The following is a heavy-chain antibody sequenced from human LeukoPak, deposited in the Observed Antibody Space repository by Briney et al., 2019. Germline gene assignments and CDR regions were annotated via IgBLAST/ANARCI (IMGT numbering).Heavy chain of an antibody. CDR1: GGSISSYY. CDR2: IYASGST. J-gene: IGHJ4*02. CDR3: ARAYYYGSGSYGLDY. Sequence: SETLSLTCTVSGGSISSYYWSWIRQPPGKGLEWIGYIYASGSTNYNPSLKSRLTISVDASKNQFSLKLTSVTAADTAVYYCARAYYYGSGSYGLDYWGQGTLVTVSS. V-gene: IGHV4-59*01. D-gene: IGHD3-10*01.